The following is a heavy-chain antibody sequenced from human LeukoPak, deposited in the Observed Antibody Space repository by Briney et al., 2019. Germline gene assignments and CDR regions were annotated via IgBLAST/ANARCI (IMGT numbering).Heavy chain of an antibody. Sequence: ASVKVSCKASGYTFTSYYIHWVRKAPGHGLEWMGYIHPNSGGTSYAQKCQGRVTMTRDISISTAYMELSSLGSDDAAFYYCARQGYGDFTLGADYWGQGTLVTVSS. CDR3: ARQGYGDFTLGADY. J-gene: IGHJ4*02. V-gene: IGHV1-2*02. CDR1: GYTFTSYY. CDR2: IHPNSGGT. D-gene: IGHD4-17*01.